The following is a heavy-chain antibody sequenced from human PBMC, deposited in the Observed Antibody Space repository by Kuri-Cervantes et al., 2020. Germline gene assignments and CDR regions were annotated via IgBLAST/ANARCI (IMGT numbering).Heavy chain of an antibody. Sequence: GESLKISCAASGFAFRNYWMHWVRQAPGEGPVWVSLISSDGTTTLYANSVKGRFTISRDNAKNSLYLQMNSLRAEDTAVYYCARYEGAAARRIYYYYMDVWGKGTTVTVSS. CDR1: GFAFRNYW. CDR2: ISSDGTTT. CDR3: ARYEGAAARRIYYYYMDV. J-gene: IGHJ6*03. D-gene: IGHD1-26*01. V-gene: IGHV3-74*01.